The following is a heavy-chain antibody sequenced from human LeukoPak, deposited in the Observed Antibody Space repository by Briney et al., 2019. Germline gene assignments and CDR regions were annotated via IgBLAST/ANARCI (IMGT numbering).Heavy chain of an antibody. V-gene: IGHV3-23*01. CDR2: IKGSGGST. D-gene: IGHD2-15*01. CDR3: ARDRVCSGGSCYDVFDI. Sequence: GGSLRLSCAASGFTFSSYVLSWVRQAPGKGLEWVSSIKGSGGSTFYADSVKGRFTISRDNSKNTLYLQMNSLGAEDTAIYYCARDRVCSGGSCYDVFDIWGQGTVVIVSS. CDR1: GFTFSSYV. J-gene: IGHJ3*02.